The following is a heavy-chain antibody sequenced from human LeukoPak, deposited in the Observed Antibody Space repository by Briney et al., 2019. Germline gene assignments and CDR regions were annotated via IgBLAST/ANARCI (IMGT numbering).Heavy chain of an antibody. J-gene: IGHJ4*02. CDR3: ARGDCSGGSCYFDY. CDR1: GGSFSGYD. V-gene: IGHV4-34*01. D-gene: IGHD2-15*01. Sequence: SETLSLTCALYGGSFSGYDWSWIRQPPGKGLEWIGEINHSGSTNYNPSLKSRVTISVDTSKNQFSLKLSSVTAADTAVYYCARGDCSGGSCYFDYWGQGTLVTVSS. CDR2: INHSGST.